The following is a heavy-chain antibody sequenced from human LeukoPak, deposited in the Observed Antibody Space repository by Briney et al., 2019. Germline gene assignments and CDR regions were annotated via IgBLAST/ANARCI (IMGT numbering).Heavy chain of an antibody. CDR1: GFTFSSYA. D-gene: IGHD6-13*01. J-gene: IGHJ4*02. CDR2: ISDSGGST. CDR3: AKDLFSQGRLAEFDY. Sequence: AGGSLRLSCAASGFTFSSYAMSWVRQAPGKGLEWVSAISDSGGSTYYADSVKGRFTISRDNSKNTLYLQMNSLRAEDTAVYYCAKDLFSQGRLAEFDYWGQGTLVTVSS. V-gene: IGHV3-23*01.